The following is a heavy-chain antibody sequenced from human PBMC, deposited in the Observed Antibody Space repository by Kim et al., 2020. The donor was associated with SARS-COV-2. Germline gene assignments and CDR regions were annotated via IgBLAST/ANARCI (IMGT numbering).Heavy chain of an antibody. D-gene: IGHD2-2*01. CDR3: ARAPAALDDAFDI. Sequence: GGSLRLSCAASGFTFSSYGMHWVRQAPGKGLEWVAVIWYDGSNKYYADSVKGRFTISRDNSKNTLYLQMNSLRAEDTAVYYCARAPAALDDAFDIWGQGTMVTVSS. J-gene: IGHJ3*02. V-gene: IGHV3-33*01. CDR1: GFTFSSYG. CDR2: IWYDGSNK.